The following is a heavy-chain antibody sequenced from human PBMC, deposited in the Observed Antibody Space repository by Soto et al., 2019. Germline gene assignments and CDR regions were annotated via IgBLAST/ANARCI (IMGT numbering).Heavy chain of an antibody. Sequence: SETLSLTCTVSGGSISSGGYYWSWMRQHPGKGLEWIGYIYYSGSTYYNPSLKSRVTISVDTSKNQFSLKLSSVTAADTAVYYCARDTGGYSYGPPAYFDYWGQGTLVTVSS. V-gene: IGHV4-31*03. CDR3: ARDTGGYSYGPPAYFDY. CDR2: IYYSGST. CDR1: GGSISSGGYY. D-gene: IGHD5-18*01. J-gene: IGHJ4*02.